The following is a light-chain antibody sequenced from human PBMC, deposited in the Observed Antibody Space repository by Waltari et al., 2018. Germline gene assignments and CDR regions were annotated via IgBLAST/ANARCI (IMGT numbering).Light chain of an antibody. CDR2: SVM. Sequence: QQTPGKPPQRILWSVMNRPSGVFNRFSASKSGNTASLTISGLQAEDGADYYCSSYTSSSTVVFGGETKLTVL. J-gene: IGLJ2*01. CDR3: SSYTSSSTVV. V-gene: IGLV2-14*03.